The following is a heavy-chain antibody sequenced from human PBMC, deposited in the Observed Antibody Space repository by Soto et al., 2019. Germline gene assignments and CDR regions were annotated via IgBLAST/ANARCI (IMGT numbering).Heavy chain of an antibody. J-gene: IGHJ5*01. Sequence: EVQLVESGGGLVKPGGSLRLSCVASGFTLSSFSMSWIRQTPGKGLEWVSSITTGNDYISYADSVKGRFTISRDIAKNSLFLQMNSLKAADTALYFCARDSYSSPFDSWGQGTLVTVSS. CDR1: GFTLSSFS. CDR3: ARDSYSSPFDS. D-gene: IGHD6-19*01. CDR2: ITTGNDYI. V-gene: IGHV3-21*02.